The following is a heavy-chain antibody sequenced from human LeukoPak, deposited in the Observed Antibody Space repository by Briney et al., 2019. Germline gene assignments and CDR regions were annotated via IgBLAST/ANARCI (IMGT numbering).Heavy chain of an antibody. CDR2: ISGSGGST. D-gene: IGHD6-13*01. J-gene: IGHJ4*02. V-gene: IGHV3-23*01. CDR3: ARVMAAVGIYHYFDY. CDR1: GFTFSSYA. Sequence: GGSLRLSCAASGFTFSSYAMSWVRQAPGKGLEWVSAISGSGGSTYYADSVKGRFTISRDNSKNTLYLQMNNLRAEDTAVYYCARVMAAVGIYHYFDYWGQGTLVTVSS.